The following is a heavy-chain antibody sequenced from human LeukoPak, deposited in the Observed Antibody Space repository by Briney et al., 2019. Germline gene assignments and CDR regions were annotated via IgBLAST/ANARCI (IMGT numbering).Heavy chain of an antibody. Sequence: SETLSLTCAVSGDSINNYYWSWIRQPAGKGLEWIGRISASGRTNYNSALKSRVTMSVDTSKNQFSLRVKSVTAADTAVYYCAREYGDFDYWSQGTLVTVSS. J-gene: IGHJ4*02. CDR3: AREYGDFDY. CDR2: ISASGRT. V-gene: IGHV4-4*07. CDR1: GDSINNYY. D-gene: IGHD4-17*01.